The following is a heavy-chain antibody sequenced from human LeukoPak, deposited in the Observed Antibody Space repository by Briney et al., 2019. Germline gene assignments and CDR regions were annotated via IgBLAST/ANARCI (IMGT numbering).Heavy chain of an antibody. CDR1: GFTFSSYS. D-gene: IGHD6-13*01. CDR2: IGSSSSYI. V-gene: IGHV3-21*01. CDR3: ARAPWDSSSWYGFGY. Sequence: KAGGSLRLSCAASGFTFSSYSMNWVRQAPGKGLEWVSSIGSSSSYIYYADSVKGRFTISRDNAKNSLYLQMNSLRAEDTAVYYCARAPWDSSSWYGFGYWGQGTLVTVSS. J-gene: IGHJ4*02.